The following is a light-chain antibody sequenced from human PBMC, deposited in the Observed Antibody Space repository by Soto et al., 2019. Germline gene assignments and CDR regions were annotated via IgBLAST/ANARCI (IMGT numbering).Light chain of an antibody. CDR1: QSVSSS. CDR3: QQYNNWPPFT. V-gene: IGKV3-15*01. Sequence: EIVRTQSTATMSVSPGVRVTLSCRASQSVSSSLAWYQQKPGQAPRLLIYGASTKATGIPARFSGSGYGTEFTLSISSLQSEDFAVYYCQQYNNWPPFTVGPGTKVDIK. CDR2: GAS. J-gene: IGKJ3*01.